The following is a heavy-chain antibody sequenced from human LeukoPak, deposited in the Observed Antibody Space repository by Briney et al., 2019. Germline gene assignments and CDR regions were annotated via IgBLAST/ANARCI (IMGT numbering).Heavy chain of an antibody. Sequence: GGSLRLSCAASGFTFSSYAMSWVRQAPGKGLEWVSAISGSGGSTYYADSVKGRFTISRDNSKNTLYLQMNSLGAEDTAVYYCAKAGSQFLLFDYWGQGTLVTVSS. CDR1: GFTFSSYA. CDR3: AKAGSQFLLFDY. V-gene: IGHV3-23*01. CDR2: ISGSGGST. D-gene: IGHD3-3*01. J-gene: IGHJ4*02.